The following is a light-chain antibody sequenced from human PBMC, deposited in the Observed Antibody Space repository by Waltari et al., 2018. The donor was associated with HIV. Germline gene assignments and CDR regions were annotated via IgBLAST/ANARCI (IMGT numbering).Light chain of an antibody. Sequence: QSVLTQPPSVSAAPGQKVTISCSGSSSNIGHNYVSWYQHLPGTAPKRLSYDNNKRPPGIPDRFSGTKSGTSATLGITGLQTGDEADYYCGTWDSSLSVVVFGTGTKVTVL. CDR1: SSNIGHNY. V-gene: IGLV1-51*01. J-gene: IGLJ1*01. CDR2: DNN. CDR3: GTWDSSLSVVV.